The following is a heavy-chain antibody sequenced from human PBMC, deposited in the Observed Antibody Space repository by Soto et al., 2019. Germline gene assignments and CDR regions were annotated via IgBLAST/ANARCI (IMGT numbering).Heavy chain of an antibody. Sequence: SETLSLTCSVSGGSIRSYYWSWIRQPPGKGLEWIGYIYYSGSTDYNPSLKSRVTISVDTSNNQFSLKLRSVTAADTAVYDCARDSYNFDDWGQGILVTVSS. J-gene: IGHJ4*02. V-gene: IGHV4-59*01. D-gene: IGHD5-18*01. CDR1: GGSIRSYY. CDR2: IYYSGST. CDR3: ARDSYNFDD.